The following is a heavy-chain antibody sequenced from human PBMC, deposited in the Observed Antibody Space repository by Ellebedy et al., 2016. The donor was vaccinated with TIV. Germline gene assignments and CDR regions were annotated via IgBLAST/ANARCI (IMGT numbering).Heavy chain of an antibody. V-gene: IGHV1-2*02. CDR1: GYIFTAYY. CDR2: INPDSGGT. J-gene: IGHJ6*02. CDR3: ARVLRATSGMDV. Sequence: ASVKVSCKTSGYIFTAYYIHWVRQAPGQGLEWMGWINPDSGGTNFPQRFHGRVTMTRDNSVNTVYMELSRLQSDDTAVYYCARVLRATSGMDVWGQGTTVTVS. D-gene: IGHD4/OR15-4a*01.